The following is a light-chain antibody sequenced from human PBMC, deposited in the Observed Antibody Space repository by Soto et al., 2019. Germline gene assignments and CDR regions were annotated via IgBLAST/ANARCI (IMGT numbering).Light chain of an antibody. V-gene: IGKV1-39*01. J-gene: IGKJ2*01. CDR3: QQSYTAPRT. Sequence: DIQMTQSPSSQSASVGDRVTITCRASQSIGNYLNWYQQRPGKAPKLLIYAASSLQSGVPSRFSGSGSGTDFALTISSLQPEDFATYYCQQSYTAPRTFGLGTKLEIK. CDR2: AAS. CDR1: QSIGNY.